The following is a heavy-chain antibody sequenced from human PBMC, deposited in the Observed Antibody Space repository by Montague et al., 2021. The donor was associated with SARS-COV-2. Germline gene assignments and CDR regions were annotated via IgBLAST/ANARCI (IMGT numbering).Heavy chain of an antibody. V-gene: IGHV6-1*01. Sequence: CAISGDSVSSNSAAWNWIRQSPSRGLEWLGRTYYRSKWYYEYAVSLKSRITINPDTSKNQFSLQVKSMTPEGTAVYYCALAVAGRGGYDYWGQGTLVTVSS. J-gene: IGHJ4*02. CDR1: GDSVSSNSAA. CDR2: TYYRSKWYY. D-gene: IGHD6-19*01. CDR3: ALAVAGRGGYDY.